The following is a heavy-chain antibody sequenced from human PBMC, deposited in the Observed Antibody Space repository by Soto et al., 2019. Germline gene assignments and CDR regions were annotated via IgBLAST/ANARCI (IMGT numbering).Heavy chain of an antibody. V-gene: IGHV1-69*13. J-gene: IGHJ5*02. CDR1: GVTFSSYA. D-gene: IGHD3-10*01. Sequence: GASVKVSCKASGVTFSSYAISWVRQAPGQGLEWMGGIIPIFGTANYAQKFQGRVTITADESTSTAYMELSSLRSEDTAVYYCARDIMVRGLVNWFDPWGQGTLVTSPQ. CDR3: ARDIMVRGLVNWFDP. CDR2: IIPIFGTA.